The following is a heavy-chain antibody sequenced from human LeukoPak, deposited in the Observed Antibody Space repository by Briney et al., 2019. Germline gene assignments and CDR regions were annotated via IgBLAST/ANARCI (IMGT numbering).Heavy chain of an antibody. V-gene: IGHV3-21*01. Sequence: PGGSLRLSCAASGFTFSSYSMNWVRQAPGKGLEWVSSISSSSSYIYYADSVKGRFAISRDNAKNSLYLQMNSLRAEDTAVYYCARDAEDSSGYSFDYWGQGTLVTVSS. CDR2: ISSSSSYI. CDR3: ARDAEDSSGYSFDY. D-gene: IGHD3-22*01. CDR1: GFTFSSYS. J-gene: IGHJ4*02.